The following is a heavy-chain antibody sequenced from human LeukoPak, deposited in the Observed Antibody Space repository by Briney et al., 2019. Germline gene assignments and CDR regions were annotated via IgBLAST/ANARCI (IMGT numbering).Heavy chain of an antibody. V-gene: IGHV1-69*13. CDR2: IIPIFATV. D-gene: IGHD3-9*01. Sequence: SVKVSCKVSGGTFSSYAISWVRQAPGQGLEWMGGIIPIFATVNYAQKFQGRVTITADESTSTAYMELSSLKSEDTAVYYCARAYDILTGWFDAWGQGTLVTVSS. J-gene: IGHJ5*02. CDR1: GGTFSSYA. CDR3: ARAYDILTGWFDA.